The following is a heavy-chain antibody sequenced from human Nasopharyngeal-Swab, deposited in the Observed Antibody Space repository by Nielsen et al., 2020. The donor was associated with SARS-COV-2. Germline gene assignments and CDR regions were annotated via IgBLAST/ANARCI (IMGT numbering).Heavy chain of an antibody. CDR2: INTNTGNP. Sequence: ASVKVSCKASGDTFTSYAMNWVRQAPGQGLEWMGWINTNTGNPTYAQGFTGRFVFSLDTSVSTAYLQISSLKAEDTAVYYCARGPCTNGVCSDFDYWGQGTLVTVSS. J-gene: IGHJ4*02. CDR1: GDTFTSYA. CDR3: ARGPCTNGVCSDFDY. V-gene: IGHV7-4-1*02. D-gene: IGHD2-8*01.